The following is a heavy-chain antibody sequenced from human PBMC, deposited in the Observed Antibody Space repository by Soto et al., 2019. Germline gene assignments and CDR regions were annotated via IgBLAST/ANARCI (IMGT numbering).Heavy chain of an antibody. D-gene: IGHD3-9*01. Sequence: TSETLSLTCTVSGGSISSYYWSWIRQPPGKGLEWIGYIYYSGSTNYNPSLKSRVTISVDTSKNQFSLKLSSVTAADTAVYYCARHSGLRYFDWLLKYNWFDPWGQGTLVTVSS. CDR3: ARHSGLRYFDWLLKYNWFDP. CDR1: GGSISSYY. CDR2: IYYSGST. J-gene: IGHJ5*02. V-gene: IGHV4-59*08.